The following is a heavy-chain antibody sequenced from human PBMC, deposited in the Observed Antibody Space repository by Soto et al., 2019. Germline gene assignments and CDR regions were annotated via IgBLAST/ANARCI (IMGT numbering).Heavy chain of an antibody. D-gene: IGHD5-18*01. CDR3: VKGDLDTAVVNSPDAFDF. Sequence: HPVGSLRLSCEASCFIFSDFGMHWVRQAPGKGLEWVAVISYDGNNKYYAQSVKGRFTISRDNSKNTLFLNMDSLRPEDTAVYHCVKGDLDTAVVNSPDAFDFWGPGTMVTVSS. CDR1: CFIFSDFG. CDR2: ISYDGNNK. J-gene: IGHJ3*01. V-gene: IGHV3-30*18.